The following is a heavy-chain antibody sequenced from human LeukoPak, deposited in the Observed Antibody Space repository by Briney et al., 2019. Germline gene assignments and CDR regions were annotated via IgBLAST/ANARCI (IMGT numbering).Heavy chain of an antibody. Sequence: SETLSLTCTVSGGSISNYYWSWIRQPPGKGLEWIRYIYYSGSTNYNPSLKSRVTISVDTSKNQFSLNLTSVTAADTAVYFCTRSRSIDYGDYGWFVYWGQGTLVTVS. CDR2: IYYSGST. J-gene: IGHJ4*02. CDR1: GGSISNYY. D-gene: IGHD4-17*01. CDR3: TRSRSIDYGDYGWFVY. V-gene: IGHV4-59*08.